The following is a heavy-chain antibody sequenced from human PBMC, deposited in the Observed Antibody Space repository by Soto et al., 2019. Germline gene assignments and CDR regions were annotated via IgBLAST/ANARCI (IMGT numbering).Heavy chain of an antibody. D-gene: IGHD3-10*01. Sequence: SETLSHTCIVSGGSIINDGYYLSWIRKHPGKGLEWIGYIYYSGSTYYNPSLKSRVTISVDTSKNQFSLKLSSVTAADTAVYYCARDYYGSGNNWFDPWGQGTLVTVSS. J-gene: IGHJ5*02. CDR3: ARDYYGSGNNWFDP. V-gene: IGHV4-31*03. CDR1: GGSIINDGYY. CDR2: IYYSGST.